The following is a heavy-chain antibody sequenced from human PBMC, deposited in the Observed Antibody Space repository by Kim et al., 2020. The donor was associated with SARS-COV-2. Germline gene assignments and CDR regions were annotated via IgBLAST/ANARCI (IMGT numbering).Heavy chain of an antibody. V-gene: IGHV3-30*18. J-gene: IGHJ4*02. CDR3: AKADTAMVLASPPPHDY. CDR1: GFTFSSYG. Sequence: GGSLRLSCAASGFTFSSYGMHWVRQAPGKGLEWVAVISYDGSNKYYADSVKGRFTISRDNSKNTLYLQMNSLRAEDTAVYYCAKADTAMVLASPPPHDYWGQGTLVTVSS. D-gene: IGHD5-18*01. CDR2: ISYDGSNK.